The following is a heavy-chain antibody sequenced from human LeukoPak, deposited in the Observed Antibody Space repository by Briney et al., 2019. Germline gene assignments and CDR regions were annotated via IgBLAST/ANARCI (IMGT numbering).Heavy chain of an antibody. Sequence: GGSLRLSCAASGFTLSSYSMNWVRQAPGKGLEWVSYISSSSSTIYYADSVKGRFTISRDNAKNSLYLQMNSLRAEDTAVYYCARDWVGMATIKFYGMDVWGQGTTVTVSS. CDR3: ARDWVGMATIKFYGMDV. D-gene: IGHD5-24*01. J-gene: IGHJ6*02. CDR1: GFTLSSYS. V-gene: IGHV3-48*01. CDR2: ISSSSSTI.